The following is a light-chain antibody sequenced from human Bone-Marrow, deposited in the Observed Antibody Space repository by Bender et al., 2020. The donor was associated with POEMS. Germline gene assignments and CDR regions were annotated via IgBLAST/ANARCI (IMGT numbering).Light chain of an antibody. CDR1: TDYNY. Sequence: QSALTQPPSASGSPGQSVAISCTGDTDYNYVSWYQQHPGKVPKLLLFEIDKRPSGVPDRFSGSKSGNTASLTVSGLQAEDEADYYCSSYAGSNNFVVFGGGTKLTVL. V-gene: IGLV2-8*01. CDR2: EID. J-gene: IGLJ2*01. CDR3: SSYAGSNNFVV.